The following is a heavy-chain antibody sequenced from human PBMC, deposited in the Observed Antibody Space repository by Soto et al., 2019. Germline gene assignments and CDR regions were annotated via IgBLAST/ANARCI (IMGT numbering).Heavy chain of an antibody. CDR3: ARDAIKSKSRGIGSGSYYHNWFDP. V-gene: IGHV4-59*01. CDR2: IYYSGST. J-gene: IGHJ5*02. Sequence: NPSETLSLTCTVSGGSISSYYWSWIRQPPGKGLEWIGYIYYSGSTNYNPSLKSRVTISVDTSKNQFSLKLSSVTAADTAVYYCARDAIKSKSRGIGSGSYYHNWFDPWGQGTLVTVSS. D-gene: IGHD3-10*01. CDR1: GGSISSYY.